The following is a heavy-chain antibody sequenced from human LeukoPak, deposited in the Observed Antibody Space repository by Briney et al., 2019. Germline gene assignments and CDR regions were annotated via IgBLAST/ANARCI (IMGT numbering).Heavy chain of an antibody. CDR1: GFSFSTYE. CDR3: VSGAAMDV. V-gene: IGHV3-48*03. D-gene: IGHD3-10*01. CDR2: VTSSSYA. Sequence: GGSLRLSCAASGFSFSTYEMNWVRQAPGKGLEWVSHVTSSSYAYYADSVKGRFTISRDNAKNSVYLQMNSLRVEDTAVYYCVSGAAMDVWGQGTTVTVSS. J-gene: IGHJ6*02.